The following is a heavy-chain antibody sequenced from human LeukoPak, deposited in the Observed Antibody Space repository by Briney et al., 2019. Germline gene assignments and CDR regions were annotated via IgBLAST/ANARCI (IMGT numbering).Heavy chain of an antibody. CDR2: IYYSGST. J-gene: IGHJ4*02. D-gene: IGHD3-22*01. CDR3: ARAKVDSSGYYAPDY. Sequence: PSETLSLTCTVSGGSISSYYWSWIRQPPGKGLGWIGYIYYSGSTNYNPSLKSRVTISVDTSKNQFSLKLSSVTAADTAVYYCARAKVDSSGYYAPDYWGQGTLVTVSS. CDR1: GGSISSYY. V-gene: IGHV4-59*01.